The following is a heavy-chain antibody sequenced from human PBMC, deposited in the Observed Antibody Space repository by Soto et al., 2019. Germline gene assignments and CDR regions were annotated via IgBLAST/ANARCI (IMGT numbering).Heavy chain of an antibody. J-gene: IGHJ6*02. CDR2: ISAYNGHT. Sequence: QVQLVQSGAEVKKPGASVKVSCKASGYTFTSYGISWVRQAPGQGLEWMGWISAYNGHTNYAQKLQGRVTMTTDTSTSTAYMELRSLRSDDTAVYYCARVKYSPPYYYYSGMDVWGQGTTVTVSS. CDR3: ARVKYSPPYYYYSGMDV. D-gene: IGHD5-18*01. V-gene: IGHV1-18*01. CDR1: GYTFTSYG.